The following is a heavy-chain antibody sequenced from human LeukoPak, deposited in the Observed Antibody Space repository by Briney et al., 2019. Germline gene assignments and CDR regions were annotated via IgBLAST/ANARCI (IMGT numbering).Heavy chain of an antibody. CDR3: TRDQWTELPPPMGGVAYYFDF. CDR2: ISSSGLYM. D-gene: IGHD1-7*01. V-gene: IGHV3-21*01. CDR1: GFAFSRDT. Sequence: PGGSLRLSCAASGFAFSRDTMHWVRQAPGKGLEWVSSISSSGLYMYYADSMKGRFTISRDNAQNSLYLHLSSLRVEDTAVYYCTRDQWTELPPPMGGVAYYFDFWGQGTLVTVSS. J-gene: IGHJ4*02.